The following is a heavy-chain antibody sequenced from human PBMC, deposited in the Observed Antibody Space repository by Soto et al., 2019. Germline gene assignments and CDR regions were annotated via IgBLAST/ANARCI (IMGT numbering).Heavy chain of an antibody. CDR3: ARAGYGSGGTCFHGNCDY. J-gene: IGHJ4*02. V-gene: IGHV1-46*01. D-gene: IGHD2-15*01. CDR1: GYTFTTYY. CDR2: IHPNGGST. Sequence: QVQLVQSGAEVKRPGASVTVSCTASGYTFTTYYMHWVRQAPGHGLEWLGIIHPNGGSTTYAQKFQGRVTMTRDTSTSTVYLELSSLRSEDTAVYYCARAGYGSGGTCFHGNCDYWGQGTLVTVSA.